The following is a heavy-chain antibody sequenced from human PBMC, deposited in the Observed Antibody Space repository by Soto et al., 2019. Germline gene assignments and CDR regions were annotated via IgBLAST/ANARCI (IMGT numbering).Heavy chain of an antibody. CDR1: GYTFTSYA. Sequence: ASVKVSCKASGYTFTSYAMHWVRQAPGQRLEWMGWINAGNGNTGYAQKFQGRVTMTRNTSISTAYMELSSLRSEDTAVYYCAREKNGYGLWPWGQGTLVTVSS. J-gene: IGHJ5*02. CDR2: INAGNGNT. D-gene: IGHD5-18*01. CDR3: AREKNGYGLWP. V-gene: IGHV1-3*01.